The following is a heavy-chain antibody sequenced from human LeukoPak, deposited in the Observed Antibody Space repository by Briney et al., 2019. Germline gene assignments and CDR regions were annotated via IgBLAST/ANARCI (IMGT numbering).Heavy chain of an antibody. V-gene: IGHV4-34*01. Sequence: SETLSLTCAVYGGSFSGYYWSWIRQPPGKGLEWIGEINHSGSTYYNPSLESRVTISVDTSKSHFSLKLSSVTAADTAVYYCARAEYYYDSSTYNYHYHGMDVWGQGTTVTVSS. CDR1: GGSFSGYY. CDR3: ARAEYYYDSSTYNYHYHGMDV. J-gene: IGHJ6*02. CDR2: INHSGST. D-gene: IGHD3-22*01.